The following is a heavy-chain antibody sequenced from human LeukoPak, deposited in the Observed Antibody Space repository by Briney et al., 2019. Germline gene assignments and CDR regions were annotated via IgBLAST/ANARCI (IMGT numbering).Heavy chain of an antibody. V-gene: IGHV1-69*13. CDR3: ARGVIADYYYYGMDV. Sequence: ASVKVSCKASGGTFSSYAISWVRQAPGQGLEWMGGIIPIFGTANYAQKFQGGVTITADESTSTAYMELSSLRSEDTAVYYCARGVIADYYYYGMDVWGQGTTVTVSS. D-gene: IGHD3-16*02. CDR1: GGTFSSYA. J-gene: IGHJ6*02. CDR2: IIPIFGTA.